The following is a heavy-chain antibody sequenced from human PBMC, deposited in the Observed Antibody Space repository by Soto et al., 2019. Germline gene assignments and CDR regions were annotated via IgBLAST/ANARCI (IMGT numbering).Heavy chain of an antibody. Sequence: QPGGSLRLSCAASGFTFSSYSMNWVGRAPGKGLEWVSYISSSSSTIYYADSVKGRFTISRDNAKNSLYLQMNSLRDEDTAVYYCARDGGGYSYGLGGYYFDYWGQGTLVTVSS. J-gene: IGHJ4*02. V-gene: IGHV3-48*02. CDR1: GFTFSSYS. CDR2: ISSSSSTI. CDR3: ARDGGGYSYGLGGYYFDY. D-gene: IGHD5-18*01.